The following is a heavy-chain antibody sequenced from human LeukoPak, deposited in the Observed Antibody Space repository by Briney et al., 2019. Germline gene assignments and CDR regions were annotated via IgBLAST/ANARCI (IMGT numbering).Heavy chain of an antibody. D-gene: IGHD3-10*01. CDR2: IYYSGST. J-gene: IGHJ4*02. CDR3: ARDLYGSGVYDY. CDR1: GGSISSSGYY. Sequence: SETLSLTCTVSGGSISSSGYYWGWIRQPPGKGLEWIGSIYYSGSTYYNPSLKSRVTISVDTSKNQFSLKLSSVTAADTAVYYCARDLYGSGVYDYWGQGTLVTVSS. V-gene: IGHV4-39*07.